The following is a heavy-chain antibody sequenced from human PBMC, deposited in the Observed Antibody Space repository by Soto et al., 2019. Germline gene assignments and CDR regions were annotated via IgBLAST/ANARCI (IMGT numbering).Heavy chain of an antibody. CDR1: VGTITRGVYY. CDR2: LYYRSMP. D-gene: IGHD3-16*01. J-gene: IGHJ4*02. V-gene: IGHV4-30-4*01. Sequence: SETLSLTSNVSVGTITRGVYYWSWLRQPPGKGLEWIGYLYYRSMPYYNPSLKSRVTISVDTSKNQFSLSMTSVTAADTAVYYCATGSALLFYDLDYWGQGTPVTVSS. CDR3: ATGSALLFYDLDY.